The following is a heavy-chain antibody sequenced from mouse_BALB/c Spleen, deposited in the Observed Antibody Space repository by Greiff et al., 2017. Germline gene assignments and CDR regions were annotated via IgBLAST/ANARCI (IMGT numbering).Heavy chain of an antibody. CDR2: ISSGGGST. CDR1: GFAFSSYD. J-gene: IGHJ3*01. Sequence: EVKLVESGGGLVKPGGSLKLSCAASGFAFSSYDMSWVRQTPEKRLEWVAYISSGGGSTYYPDTVKGRFTISRDNAKNTLYLQMSRLKSEDTAMYYCARQAGSFAYWGQGTLVTVSA. V-gene: IGHV5-12-1*01. D-gene: IGHD3-3*01. CDR3: ARQAGSFAY.